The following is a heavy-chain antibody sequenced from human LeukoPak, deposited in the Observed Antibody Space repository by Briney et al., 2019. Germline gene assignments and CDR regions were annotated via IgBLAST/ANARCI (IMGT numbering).Heavy chain of an antibody. CDR3: ARDGVEWLLPMWAFDI. Sequence: GASVKVSCKASGYTFTGYYMHWVRQAPGQGLEWMGWINPNSGGTNYAQKFQGRVTMTRDTSISTAYMELSRLRSDDTAVYYCARDGVEWLLPMWAFDIWGQGTMVTVSS. V-gene: IGHV1-2*02. D-gene: IGHD3-3*01. J-gene: IGHJ3*02. CDR1: GYTFTGYY. CDR2: INPNSGGT.